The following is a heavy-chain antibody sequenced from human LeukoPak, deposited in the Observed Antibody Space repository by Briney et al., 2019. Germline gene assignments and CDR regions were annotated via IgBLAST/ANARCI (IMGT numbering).Heavy chain of an antibody. Sequence: PGGSLRLSCAASGFTFSSYEMNWVRQAPGEGLEWVSYISSSGSTIYYADSVKGRFTISRDNSKNTLYLQMNSLRAEDTAVYYCAKVDWGYDILTGAGNFDYWGQGTLVTVSS. CDR1: GFTFSSYE. CDR2: ISSSGSTI. V-gene: IGHV3-48*03. J-gene: IGHJ4*02. CDR3: AKVDWGYDILTGAGNFDY. D-gene: IGHD3-9*01.